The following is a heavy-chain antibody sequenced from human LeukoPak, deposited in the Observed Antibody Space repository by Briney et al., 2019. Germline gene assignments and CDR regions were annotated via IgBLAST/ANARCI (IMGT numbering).Heavy chain of an antibody. CDR3: ARDHRGSYGSGSHFDY. J-gene: IGHJ4*02. CDR2: IWYDGSNK. V-gene: IGHV3-33*08. CDR1: GFTFSDYD. D-gene: IGHD3-10*01. Sequence: GGSLRLSCAASGFTFSDYDMSWIRQAPGKGLEWVAVIWYDGSNKYYADSVKGRFTISRDNSKNTLYLQMNSLRAEDTAVYYCARDHRGSYGSGSHFDYWGQGTLVTVSS.